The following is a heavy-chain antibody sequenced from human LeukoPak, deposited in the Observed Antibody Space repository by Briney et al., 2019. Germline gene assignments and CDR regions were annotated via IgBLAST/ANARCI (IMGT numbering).Heavy chain of an antibody. V-gene: IGHV1-18*01. Sequence: ASVKVSCKTSGYSENFYGITWVRQVAGRGLEWMGWISAQHGQTEYAPNSQDRVTMTTDTYTNTAYMELRSLRSDDTAVYYCAGPLGYCTSNVCYLKYWGQGTLVTVSS. CDR1: GYSENFYG. CDR3: AGPLGYCTSNVCYLKY. D-gene: IGHD2-8*01. CDR2: ISAQHGQT. J-gene: IGHJ4*02.